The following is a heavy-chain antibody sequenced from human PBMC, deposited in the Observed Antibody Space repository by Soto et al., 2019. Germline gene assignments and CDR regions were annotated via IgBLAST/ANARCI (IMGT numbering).Heavy chain of an antibody. Sequence: SETLSLTCTVSGGSISSYYWSWIRQPPGKGLEWIGYIYYSGTTNYNPSLKSRVTISVDTSKNQFSLKLSSVTAADTAVYYCARTGVVAAMALGGLSYFDYWGQGTLVTVSS. D-gene: IGHD2-21*02. CDR2: IYYSGTT. V-gene: IGHV4-59*01. CDR3: ARTGVVAAMALGGLSYFDY. J-gene: IGHJ4*02. CDR1: GGSISSYY.